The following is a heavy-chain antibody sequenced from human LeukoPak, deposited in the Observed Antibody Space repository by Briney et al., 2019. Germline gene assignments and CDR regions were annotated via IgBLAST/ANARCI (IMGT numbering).Heavy chain of an antibody. CDR1: GVSINTCCYY. CDR3: ARGRSYAFDFGS. V-gene: IGHV4-61*01. Sequence: SETLCHTCDVSGVSINTCCYYWTWIRQPPGKGLEWIGYKYYSGSTRYNSSHGTRLTISLDTSKNQFSLRLTSVTAADTAVYYCARGRSYAFDFGSWGQVVLVIFST. J-gene: IGHJ4*03. CDR2: KYYSGST. D-gene: IGHD3-16*01.